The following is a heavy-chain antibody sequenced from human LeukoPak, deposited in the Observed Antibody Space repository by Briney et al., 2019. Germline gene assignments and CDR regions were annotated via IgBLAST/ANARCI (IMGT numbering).Heavy chain of an antibody. CDR1: GFTVSSNY. V-gene: IGHV3-66*01. D-gene: IGHD3-9*01. CDR3: ARDSGNYDILTGYLPQAFDI. J-gene: IGHJ3*02. CDR2: IYSGGST. Sequence: AGGSLRLSCAASGFTVSSNYMSWVRQAPGKGLEWVSVIYSGGSTYYADSVKGRFTISRDNSKNTLYLQMNSLRAEDTAVYYCARDSGNYDILTGYLPQAFDIWGQGTMVTVSS.